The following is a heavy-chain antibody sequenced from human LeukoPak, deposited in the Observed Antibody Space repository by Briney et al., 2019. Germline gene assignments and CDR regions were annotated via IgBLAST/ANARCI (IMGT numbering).Heavy chain of an antibody. D-gene: IGHD2-15*01. V-gene: IGHV3-7*05. CDR2: IKQAGNEK. CDR1: GFTFSNFW. Sequence: GGSLRLSFVASGFTFSNFWMSWVRQAPGRGLKWVANIKQAGNEKYYMDSVKGRFTISRDNAKNSVFLQMNSLRAEDTAVYYCARDYCSGVTCYSGYWGQGTLVTVSS. CDR3: ARDYCSGVTCYSGY. J-gene: IGHJ4*02.